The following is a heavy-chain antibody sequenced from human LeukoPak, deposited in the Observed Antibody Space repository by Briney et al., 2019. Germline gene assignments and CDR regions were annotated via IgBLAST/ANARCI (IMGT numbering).Heavy chain of an antibody. J-gene: IGHJ4*02. CDR3: ARGTDYGDYIDYFDY. CDR2: ISAYNGNT. Sequence: ASVKVSCKASGYTFTSYGISRVRQAPGQGLEWMGWISAYNGNTNYAQKLQGRVTMTTDTSTSTAYMELRSLRSDDTAVYYCARGTDYGDYIDYFDYWGQGTLVTVSS. CDR1: GYTFTSYG. D-gene: IGHD4-17*01. V-gene: IGHV1-18*01.